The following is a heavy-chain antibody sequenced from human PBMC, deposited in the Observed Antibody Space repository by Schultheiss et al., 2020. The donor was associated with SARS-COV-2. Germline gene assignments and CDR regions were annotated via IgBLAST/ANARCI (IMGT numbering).Heavy chain of an antibody. D-gene: IGHD2-2*01. J-gene: IGHJ3*02. Sequence: SETLSLTCTVSGGSISSYYWSWVRQPPGKGLEWIGRIYTSGSTNYNPSLKSRVTISVDTSKNQFSLKLNSVTAADTAVYYCAIVVVPATIGVAFDIWGQGTMVTVSS. CDR3: AIVVVPATIGVAFDI. CDR2: IYTSGST. V-gene: IGHV4-4*07. CDR1: GGSISSYY.